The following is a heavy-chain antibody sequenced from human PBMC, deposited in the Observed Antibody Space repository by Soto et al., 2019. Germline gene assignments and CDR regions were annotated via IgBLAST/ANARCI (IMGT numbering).Heavy chain of an antibody. D-gene: IGHD6-6*01. CDR3: ARLFEYSSSSFYYYYYYGMDV. CDR1: GYTFTSYD. J-gene: IGHJ6*02. Sequence: XSVKVSCKASGYTFTSYDINWVRQATGQGLEWMGWMNPNSGNTGYAQKFQGRVTMTRNTSISTAYMELSSLRSEDTAVYYCARLFEYSSSSFYYYYYYGMDVWGQGTTVTVSS. CDR2: MNPNSGNT. V-gene: IGHV1-8*01.